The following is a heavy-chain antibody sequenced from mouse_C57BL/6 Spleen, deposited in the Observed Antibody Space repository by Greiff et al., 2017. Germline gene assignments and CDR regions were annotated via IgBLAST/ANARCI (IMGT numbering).Heavy chain of an antibody. CDR2: IWRGGST. Sequence: QVQLQQSGPGLVQPSQSLSITCTVSGFSLTSYGVHWVRQSPGKGLEWLGVIWRGGSTDYNAAFMSRLSITKDNSKSQVFFKMNSLQADDTAIYYCAKNGGSSPYYFDYWGQGTTLTVSS. V-gene: IGHV2-5*01. J-gene: IGHJ2*01. CDR3: AKNGGSSPYYFDY. D-gene: IGHD1-1*01. CDR1: GFSLTSYG.